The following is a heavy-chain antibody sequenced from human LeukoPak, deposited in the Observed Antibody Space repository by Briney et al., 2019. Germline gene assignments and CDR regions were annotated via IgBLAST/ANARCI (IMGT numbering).Heavy chain of an antibody. CDR2: INNDGSST. Sequence: GGSLRLSCAASGFAFSSYWMHWVRQAPGKGLVWVSRINNDGSSTSYADSVKGRFTISRDNAKNTLYLQMNSLRAEDTAVYYCARWGVWGSYRPIDYWGQGSLVTVSS. V-gene: IGHV3-74*01. D-gene: IGHD3-16*02. CDR1: GFAFSSYW. CDR3: ARWGVWGSYRPIDY. J-gene: IGHJ4*02.